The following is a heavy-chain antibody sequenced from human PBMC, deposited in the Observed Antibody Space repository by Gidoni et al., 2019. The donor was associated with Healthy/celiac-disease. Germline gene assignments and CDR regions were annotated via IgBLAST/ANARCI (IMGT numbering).Heavy chain of an antibody. CDR3: ARDSKVNYADAFDI. CDR2: ISGSGGST. V-gene: IGHV3-23*01. D-gene: IGHD2-2*01. CDR1: GFTFSSYA. Sequence: EVQLLESGGGVVQPGGSLRLSCAASGFTFSSYAMSWVRQAPGKGLGWVSAISGSGGSTYYAASVKGRFTISRDNSKNTLYLQMNSLRAEDTAVYYCARDSKVNYADAFDIWGQGTMVTVSS. J-gene: IGHJ3*02.